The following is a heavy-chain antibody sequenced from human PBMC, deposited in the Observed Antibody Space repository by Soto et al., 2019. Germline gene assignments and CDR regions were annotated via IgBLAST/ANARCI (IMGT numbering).Heavy chain of an antibody. D-gene: IGHD3-10*01. V-gene: IGHV4-30-2*01. J-gene: IGHJ6*02. CDR2: IYHSGST. CDR1: GGSISSGGYS. Sequence: SETLSLTCAVSGGSISSGGYSCNWIRQPPGKGLEWIGYIYHSGSTYYNPSLKSRVTISVDRSKNQFSLKLSSVTAADTAVYYCARDGYYGYKYYYGMDVWGQGTTVTVSS. CDR3: ARDGYYGYKYYYGMDV.